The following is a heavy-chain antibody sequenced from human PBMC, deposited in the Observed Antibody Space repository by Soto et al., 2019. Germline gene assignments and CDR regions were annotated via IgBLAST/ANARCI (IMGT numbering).Heavy chain of an antibody. CDR1: GFTFGDYA. D-gene: IGHD3-16*02. J-gene: IGHJ4*02. Sequence: GGSLRLSCTASGFTFGDYAMSWFRQAPGKGLEWVGFIRSKAYGGTTEYAASVKGRFTISRDDSKSIAYLQMNSLKTEDTAVYYCTRDTPPIWGSYRNFDYWGQGTLVTVSS. CDR3: TRDTPPIWGSYRNFDY. V-gene: IGHV3-49*03. CDR2: IRSKAYGGTT.